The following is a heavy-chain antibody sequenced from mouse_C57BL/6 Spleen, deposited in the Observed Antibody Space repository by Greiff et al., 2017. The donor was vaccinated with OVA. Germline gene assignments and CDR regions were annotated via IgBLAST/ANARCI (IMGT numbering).Heavy chain of an antibody. J-gene: IGHJ4*01. V-gene: IGHV1-26*01. CDR2: INPNNGGT. CDR1: GYTFTDYY. Sequence: EVQLQQSGPELVKPGASVKISCKASGYTFTDYYMNWVKQSHGKSLEWIGDINPNNGGTSYNQKFKGKATLTVDKSSSTAYMELRSLTSEDSAVYYCANYYGLSMDYWGQGTSVTVSS. CDR3: ANYYGLSMDY. D-gene: IGHD1-1*01.